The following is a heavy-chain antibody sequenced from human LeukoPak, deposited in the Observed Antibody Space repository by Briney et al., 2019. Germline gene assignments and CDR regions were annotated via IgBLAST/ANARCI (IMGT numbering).Heavy chain of an antibody. V-gene: IGHV3-48*01. CDR2: ISSSSNTI. CDR1: GFTFSSYS. D-gene: IGHD4-11*01. J-gene: IGHJ4*02. Sequence: GGSLRLSCAASGFTFSSYSMNWVRQAPGKGLEWVSYISSSSNTIYYADSVKGRFTISRDNAKNSLYLQMNSLRAEDTAVYYCARASRNGDYWGQGTLVIVSS. CDR3: ARASRNGDY.